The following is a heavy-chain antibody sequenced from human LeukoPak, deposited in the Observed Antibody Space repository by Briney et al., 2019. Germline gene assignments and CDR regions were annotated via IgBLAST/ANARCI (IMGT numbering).Heavy chain of an antibody. V-gene: IGHV3-48*02. Sequence: PGGSLRLSCAASGFTFSSYSMNWVRQAPVKELEWVSYISSSSTIYYADSVKGRFTISRDNAKNSLYLQMNSLRDEDTAVYYCARVDISRDCYTLCPFDYWGQGTLVTVSS. CDR3: ARVDISRDCYTLCPFDY. CDR1: GFTFSSYS. CDR2: ISSSSTI. D-gene: IGHD2-21*01. J-gene: IGHJ4*02.